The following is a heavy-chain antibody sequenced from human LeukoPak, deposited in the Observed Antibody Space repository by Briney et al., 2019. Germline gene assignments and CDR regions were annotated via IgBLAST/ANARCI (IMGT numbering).Heavy chain of an antibody. V-gene: IGHV3-23*01. CDR3: AKDWPPSGIYYGQFDF. CDR2: MSGGDGST. D-gene: IGHD1-26*01. Sequence: GGSLRLSCAASGFTFSSYAMSWVRQAPGKGLEWVSAMSGGDGSTYYADSVKGRFTISRDNSKKTLYLQMNGLRAEDTAVYYCAKDWPPSGIYYGQFDFGGQGPLVTVSS. CDR1: GFTFSSYA. J-gene: IGHJ4*02.